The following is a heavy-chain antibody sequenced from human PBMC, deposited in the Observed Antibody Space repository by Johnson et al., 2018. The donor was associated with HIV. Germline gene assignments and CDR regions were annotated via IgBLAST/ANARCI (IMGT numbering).Heavy chain of an antibody. D-gene: IGHD2-8*01. CDR1: GFTFSSYA. CDR3: ARDQNIVLMVYAAPGAFDI. J-gene: IGHJ3*02. CDR2: ISYDGSNK. Sequence: QVQLVESGGSLVHPGGSLRVSCAASGFTFSSYAMHWVRQAPAKGLEWVAVISYDGSNKYYADSVKGRFTISSDNSKNTLYLQMNSLRAEDTAVYYCARDQNIVLMVYAAPGAFDIWGQGTMVTVSS. V-gene: IGHV3-30-3*01.